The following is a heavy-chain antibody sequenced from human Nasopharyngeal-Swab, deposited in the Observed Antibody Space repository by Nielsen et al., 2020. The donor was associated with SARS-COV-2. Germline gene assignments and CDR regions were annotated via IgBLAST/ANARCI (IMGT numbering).Heavy chain of an antibody. J-gene: IGHJ6*03. Sequence: VRQAPGKGLEWVSVISGSGDSTCYADSVKGRFTISRDNSKNTVYLQMNSLRAKDTAVYYCAKTLGQQLGYYYYYYMDVWGKGTTVTVSS. D-gene: IGHD6-13*01. CDR2: ISGSGDST. CDR3: AKTLGQQLGYYYYYYMDV. V-gene: IGHV3-23*01.